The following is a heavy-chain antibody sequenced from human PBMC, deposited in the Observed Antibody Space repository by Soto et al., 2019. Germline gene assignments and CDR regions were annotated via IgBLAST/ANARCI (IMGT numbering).Heavy chain of an antibody. CDR2: IYYSGST. Sequence: SETLSLTCTVSGGSISSYYWSWIRQPPGKGLEWIGYIYYSGSTNYNPSLKSRVTISVDTSKNQFSLKLSSVTAADTAVYYCASYGIVGATGDYGMDVWRQGTTVTVSS. D-gene: IGHD1-26*01. CDR1: GGSISSYY. J-gene: IGHJ6*02. CDR3: ASYGIVGATGDYGMDV. V-gene: IGHV4-59*01.